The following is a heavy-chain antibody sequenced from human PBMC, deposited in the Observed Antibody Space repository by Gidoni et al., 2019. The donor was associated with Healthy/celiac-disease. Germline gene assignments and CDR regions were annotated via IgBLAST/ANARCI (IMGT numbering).Heavy chain of an antibody. V-gene: IGHV3-21*01. D-gene: IGHD4-17*01. CDR1: GITFSSYS. CDR3: ARQNDYGGNCDY. CDR2: ISSSSSYI. Sequence: EVQLVASGGGFVTPGCPLSLSCAASGITFSSYSMNWVRQAPGKGLEWVSAISSSSSYIYYADSVKGRFTISRDNAKNSLYLQMNSLRAEDTAVYYCARQNDYGGNCDYWGQGTLVTVSS. J-gene: IGHJ4*02.